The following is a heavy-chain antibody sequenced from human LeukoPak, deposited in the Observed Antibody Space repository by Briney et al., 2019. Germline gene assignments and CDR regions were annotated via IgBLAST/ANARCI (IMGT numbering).Heavy chain of an antibody. CDR3: GRVSGTYYFDY. J-gene: IGHJ4*02. CDR2: IRSKANSYAT. CDR1: GFTFSGSA. D-gene: IGHD1-26*01. Sequence: GGSLRLSCAASGFTFSGSALHWVRLASEKGLEWVGRIRSKANSYATTYTASVQGRFTLSRDDSKNTAYLQMNSLKTEDTAVYYCGRVSGTYYFDYWGQGTLVTVSS. V-gene: IGHV3-73*01.